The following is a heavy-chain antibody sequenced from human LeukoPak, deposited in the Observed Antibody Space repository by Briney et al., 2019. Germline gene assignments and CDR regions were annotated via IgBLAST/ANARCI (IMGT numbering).Heavy chain of an antibody. D-gene: IGHD2-2*01. Sequence: GGSLRLSCAASGFTFSSYSMNWVRQAPGKGLEWVSSISSSSSYIYYADSVKGRFTISRDNAKNSLYLQMNSLRAEDTAVYYCARVARYCSSTSCYRYYYCMDVWGKGTTVTVSS. J-gene: IGHJ6*03. CDR1: GFTFSSYS. CDR3: ARVARYCSSTSCYRYYYCMDV. CDR2: ISSSSSYI. V-gene: IGHV3-21*01.